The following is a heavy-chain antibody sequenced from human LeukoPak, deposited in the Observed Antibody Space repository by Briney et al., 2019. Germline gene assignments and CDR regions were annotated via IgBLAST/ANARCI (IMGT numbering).Heavy chain of an antibody. Sequence: PRGSLRLSCAASGFTFSTYAMNWVRQAPGKGLEWVSTISGSGGTPHYADSVKGRFTISRDNSKNTLHLQMNSLRAEDTAVYYCAKGGDLITYFDYWGKGTPVSPSS. CDR1: GFTFSTYA. V-gene: IGHV3-23*01. CDR3: AKGGDLITYFDY. CDR2: ISGSGGTP. D-gene: IGHD3-16*01. J-gene: IGHJ4*02.